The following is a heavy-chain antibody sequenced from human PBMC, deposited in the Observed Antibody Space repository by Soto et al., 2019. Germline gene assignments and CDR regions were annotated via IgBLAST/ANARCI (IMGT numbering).Heavy chain of an antibody. CDR1: GGSFSGYY. V-gene: IGHV4-34*01. Sequence: NPSETLSLTCAVYGGSFSGYYWSWIRQPPGKGLEWIGEINHSGSTNYNPSLKSRVTISVDTSKNQFSLKLSSVTAADTAVYYCARGLGYSYGSYYYYYYGMDVWGQGTTVTVSS. CDR2: INHSGST. CDR3: ARGLGYSYGSYYYYYYGMDV. J-gene: IGHJ6*02. D-gene: IGHD5-18*01.